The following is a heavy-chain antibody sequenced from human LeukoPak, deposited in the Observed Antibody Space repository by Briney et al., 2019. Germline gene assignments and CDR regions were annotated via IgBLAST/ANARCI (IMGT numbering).Heavy chain of an antibody. CDR3: ARTHFDSLGWFDP. CDR1: GGSFSGFY. D-gene: IGHD3-9*01. V-gene: IGHV4-34*01. Sequence: SDTLSLTCAVYGGSFSGFYWGWIRQSPGKGLEWIANINYGGHTYYNPSVKSRVTLSVDVSKNRFSLNLTSVTAADTALYFCARTHFDSLGWFDPWGQGTLVTVSS. J-gene: IGHJ5*02. CDR2: INYGGHT.